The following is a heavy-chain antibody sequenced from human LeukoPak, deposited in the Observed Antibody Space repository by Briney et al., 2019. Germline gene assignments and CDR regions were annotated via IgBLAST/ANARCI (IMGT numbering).Heavy chain of an antibody. D-gene: IGHD3-22*01. Sequence: GGSLRLSCAASGFTVSSNYMSWVRQAPGKGLEWVSVIYSGGSTYYADSVKGRFTISRDNSKNTLYLQMNSLRAEDTAVYYCAKDSYTYYYDSSGLNAFDIWGQGTMVTVSS. J-gene: IGHJ3*02. CDR1: GFTVSSNY. CDR2: IYSGGST. CDR3: AKDSYTYYYDSSGLNAFDI. V-gene: IGHV3-66*01.